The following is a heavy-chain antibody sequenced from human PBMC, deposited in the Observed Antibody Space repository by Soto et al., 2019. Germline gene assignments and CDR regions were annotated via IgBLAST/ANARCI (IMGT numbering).Heavy chain of an antibody. Sequence: QVQLGQSGAEVKKPGSSVKVSCKASGGTFSSYAISWVRQAPGQGLEWMGGIIPIFGTANYAQKFQGRVTITADESTITAYMELSSLRSEDTAVYYCARIGVYCRGGSCRHGRDYYYYGMDVWGQGTTVTVSS. V-gene: IGHV1-69*01. CDR2: IIPIFGTA. D-gene: IGHD2-15*01. CDR3: ARIGVYCRGGSCRHGRDYYYYGMDV. CDR1: GGTFSSYA. J-gene: IGHJ6*02.